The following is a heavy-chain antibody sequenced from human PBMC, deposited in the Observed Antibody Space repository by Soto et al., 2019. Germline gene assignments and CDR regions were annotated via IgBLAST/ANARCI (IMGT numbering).Heavy chain of an antibody. D-gene: IGHD3-9*01. CDR2: IIPIFGTA. Sequence: SVKVSCKASGGTFSSYAISWVRQAPGQGLEWMGGIIPIFGTANYAQKFQGRVTITADESTSTAYMELSSLRSEDTAVYYCARVLDIRYFDWLVEATHWFAPWVQGTLVTVSS. J-gene: IGHJ5*02. CDR3: ARVLDIRYFDWLVEATHWFAP. CDR1: GGTFSSYA. V-gene: IGHV1-69*13.